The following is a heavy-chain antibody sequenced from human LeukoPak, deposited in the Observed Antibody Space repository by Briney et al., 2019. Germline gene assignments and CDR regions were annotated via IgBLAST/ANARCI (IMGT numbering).Heavy chain of an antibody. CDR3: AKGRYSSGWYDY. Sequence: SGGSLRLSCAAPGFPFSTYAMTWDRQAPGKGLEWVSAVSGGGTNTYYADSVKGRFTISRDNSKNTLYLQMNSLRADDTAVYYCAKGRYSSGWYDYWGQGTLVTVSS. CDR2: VSGGGTNT. J-gene: IGHJ4*02. CDR1: GFPFSTYA. D-gene: IGHD6-13*01. V-gene: IGHV3-23*01.